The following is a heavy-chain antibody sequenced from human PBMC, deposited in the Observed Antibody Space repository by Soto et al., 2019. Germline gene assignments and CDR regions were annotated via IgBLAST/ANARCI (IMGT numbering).Heavy chain of an antibody. CDR2: ISSRSDI. J-gene: IGHJ6*02. CDR1: GLFCSNYE. CDR3: ASEYTAGPLAYCLDV. Sequence: GWALTVLSVGAGLFCSNYEINWVCRTPGKGLEWVSSISSRSDIYYAESVKGRFTISRDNAKNSVSLQMNSLRAEDTAVYYCASEYTAGPLAYCLDVWGQGTTDTGS. D-gene: IGHD2-2*02. V-gene: IGHV3-21*01.